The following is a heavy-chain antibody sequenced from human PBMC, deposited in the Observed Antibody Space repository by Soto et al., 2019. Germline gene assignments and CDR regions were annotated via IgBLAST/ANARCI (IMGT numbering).Heavy chain of an antibody. Sequence: GASVKVSCKSSGDTFSKYYIHWVRQAPGPGLEWMGWIDPNRGGTKYAQNFQGRVTMTRDTSSTTVHMEPTRLKVDDTAMYYCTRSYYYYDRRWRWFDPWGQGTLVTVSS. CDR3: TRSYYYYDRRWRWFDP. CDR2: IDPNRGGT. J-gene: IGHJ5*02. V-gene: IGHV1-2*02. CDR1: GDTFSKYY. D-gene: IGHD3-22*01.